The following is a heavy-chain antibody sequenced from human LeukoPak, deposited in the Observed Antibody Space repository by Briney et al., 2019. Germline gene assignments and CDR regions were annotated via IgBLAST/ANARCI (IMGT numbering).Heavy chain of an antibody. V-gene: IGHV4-34*01. D-gene: IGHD3-22*01. CDR3: ARVPYYYDSSGYFDY. CDR2: INHSGST. CDR1: GGSFSSYY. J-gene: IGHJ4*02. Sequence: SETLSLTCAVYGGSFSSYYWSWIRQPPGKGLEWIGEINHSGSTNYNPSLKSRVTISVDTSKNQFSLKLSSVTAADTAVYYCARVPYYYDSSGYFDYWGQGTLVTVSS.